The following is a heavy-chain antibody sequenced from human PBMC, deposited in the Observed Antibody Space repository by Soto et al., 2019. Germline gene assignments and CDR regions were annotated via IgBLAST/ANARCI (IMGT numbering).Heavy chain of an antibody. CDR1: GYTFTGYY. J-gene: IGHJ2*01. Sequence: ASVKVSCKASGYTFTGYYMHWVRQAPGQGLEWMGWINPNSGGTNYAQKFQGWVTMTRDTSISTAYVELSRLRSDDTAVYYCARDGTAGDGNWYFDLWGRGTLVTVSS. CDR3: ARDGTAGDGNWYFDL. V-gene: IGHV1-2*04. CDR2: INPNSGGT. D-gene: IGHD2-8*02.